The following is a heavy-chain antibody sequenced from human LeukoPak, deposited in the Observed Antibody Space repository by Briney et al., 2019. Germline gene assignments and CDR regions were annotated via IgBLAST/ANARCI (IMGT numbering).Heavy chain of an antibody. V-gene: IGHV4-61*02. D-gene: IGHD6-19*01. CDR1: GGSISSGSYY. CDR3: ARDRSSVYSSGSGYNWFDP. Sequence: PSETLSLTCTVSGGSISSGSYYWSWIRQPAGKGLEWIGRIYTSGSTNHNPSLKSRVTISVDTSKNQFSLKLSSVTAADTAVYYCARDRSSVYSSGSGYNWFDPWGQGTLVTVSS. J-gene: IGHJ5*02. CDR2: IYTSGST.